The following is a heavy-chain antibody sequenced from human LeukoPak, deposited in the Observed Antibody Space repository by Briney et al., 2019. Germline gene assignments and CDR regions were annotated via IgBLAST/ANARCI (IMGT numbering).Heavy chain of an antibody. Sequence: GASVKVSCKASGYTFTGYYMHWVRQAPGQGLEWMGWINPNSGGTNYAQKFQGWVTMTRDTSISTAYMELSRLRSDDTAVYYCARSWGSGSSNYYGMDVWGQGTTITVSS. CDR2: INPNSGGT. CDR3: ARSWGSGSSNYYGMDV. CDR1: GYTFTGYY. V-gene: IGHV1-2*04. D-gene: IGHD3-10*01. J-gene: IGHJ6*02.